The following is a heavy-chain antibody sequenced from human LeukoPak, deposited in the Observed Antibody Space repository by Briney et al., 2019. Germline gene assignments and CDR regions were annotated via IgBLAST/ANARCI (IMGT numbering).Heavy chain of an antibody. Sequence: SETLSLTCAVYGGSFSGYYWSWIRQPPEKGLEWIGEINHSGSTNYNPSLKSRVTISVDTSKNQLSLKLSSVTAADTAVYYCARQWLVSPLFDYWGQGTLVTVSS. CDR2: INHSGST. J-gene: IGHJ4*02. V-gene: IGHV4-34*01. CDR1: GGSFSGYY. CDR3: ARQWLVSPLFDY. D-gene: IGHD6-19*01.